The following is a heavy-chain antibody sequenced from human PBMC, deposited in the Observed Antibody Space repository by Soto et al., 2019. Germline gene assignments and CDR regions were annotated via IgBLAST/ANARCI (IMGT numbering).Heavy chain of an antibody. CDR2: ISTDNGNT. Sequence: ASVKVSCKASGYTFTNFGISWVRQAPGQGLEWMGWISTDNGNTDSARKLQGRVTMTPDTSSSTAYMELRSLRSDDTAIYYCARDAVGGAGAGISYYHHCRYV. CDR1: GYTFTNFG. D-gene: IGHD6-13*01. V-gene: IGHV1-18*01. CDR3: ARDAVGGAGAGISYYHHCRYV. J-gene: IGHJ6*01.